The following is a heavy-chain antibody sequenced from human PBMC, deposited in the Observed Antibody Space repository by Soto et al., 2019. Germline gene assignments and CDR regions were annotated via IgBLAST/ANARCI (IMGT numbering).Heavy chain of an antibody. CDR1: GFTFSSYG. Sequence: EVQLLESGGGLVQPGGSLRLSCAASGFTFSSYGMSWVRQAPGKGLEWVSAVSSSGGTTNYAGSVKGRFTISRDNSKNTLYLQMNSLRAEDTAVYYCAKVSRGVVVPADMSWGQGTLVSVSP. CDR3: AKVSRGVVVPADMS. D-gene: IGHD2-2*01. V-gene: IGHV3-23*01. CDR2: VSSSGGTT. J-gene: IGHJ5*01.